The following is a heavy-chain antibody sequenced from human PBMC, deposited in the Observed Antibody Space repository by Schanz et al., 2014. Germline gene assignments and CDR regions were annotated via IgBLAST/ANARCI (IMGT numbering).Heavy chain of an antibody. CDR1: GYTFTDYG. CDR3: ARAKRFGDMDV. Sequence: QAQLMQSGPELKRPGASVKVSCKASGYTFTDYGVIWVRQAPGQGLEWMGWISAYNGHTDYAQKLQGRVTLTTDTSTSTAYMELRNLRSDDTAVYYCARAKRFGDMDVWGQGTTVTVSS. J-gene: IGHJ6*02. D-gene: IGHD3-10*01. V-gene: IGHV1-18*01. CDR2: ISAYNGHT.